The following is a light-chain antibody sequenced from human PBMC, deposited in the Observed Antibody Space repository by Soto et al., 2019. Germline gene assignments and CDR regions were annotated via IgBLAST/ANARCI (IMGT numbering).Light chain of an antibody. CDR1: QSVSSN. J-gene: IGKJ4*01. Sequence: IVMTQSPATLSVSPGERTTLYCRPSQSVSSNLAWYQQKPGQAPRLLIYGASTRATGIPARFSGSGSGTEFTLTISSLQSEDFAVYYCQQYNNWPPNFGGGTRWIS. CDR3: QQYNNWPPN. CDR2: GAS. V-gene: IGKV3-15*01.